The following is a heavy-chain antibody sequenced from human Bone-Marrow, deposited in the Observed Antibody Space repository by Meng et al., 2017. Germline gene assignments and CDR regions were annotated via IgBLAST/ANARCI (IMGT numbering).Heavy chain of an antibody. J-gene: IGHJ4*02. CDR2: INHSGST. D-gene: IGHD3-22*01. V-gene: IGHV4-34*01. CDR1: GGSFSGYY. CDR3: ARLAYDSSGYWFDY. Sequence: QVQLTQWGDGLLKPSEPLSLTCAVYGGSFSGYYWSWIRQPPGKGLEWIGEINHSGSTNYNPSLKSRVTISVDTSKNQFSLKLSSVTAADTAVYYCARLAYDSSGYWFDYWGQGTLVTVSS.